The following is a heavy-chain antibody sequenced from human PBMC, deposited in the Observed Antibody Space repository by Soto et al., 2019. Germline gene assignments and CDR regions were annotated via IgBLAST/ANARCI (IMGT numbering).Heavy chain of an antibody. CDR1: GFTFSSYA. D-gene: IGHD2-15*01. V-gene: IGHV3-23*01. J-gene: IGHJ4*02. CDR3: AKPPRYCSGGSCNFDY. CDR2: ISGSGGST. Sequence: GGSLRLSCAASGFTFSSYAMSWVRQAPGKGLEWVSAISGSGGSTYYADSVKGRFTISRDNSKNTLYLQMNSLRAEDTAVYYCAKPPRYCSGGSCNFDYWGQGTLVTVSS.